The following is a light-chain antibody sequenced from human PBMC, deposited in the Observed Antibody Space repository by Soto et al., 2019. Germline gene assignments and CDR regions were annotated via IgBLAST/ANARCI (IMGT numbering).Light chain of an antibody. V-gene: IGKV3-20*01. CDR3: QQYGSPFA. J-gene: IGKJ1*01. CDR1: QSVSSSY. CDR2: GAS. Sequence: EIVLTQSPGTLSLSPGERATLSCRASQSVSSSYLAWYQQKPGQAPRLLIYGASSRATGIPDRFSGSGSGTDFTLTISRLEPEDCAVYYCQQYGSPFAFGQGTKVEIK.